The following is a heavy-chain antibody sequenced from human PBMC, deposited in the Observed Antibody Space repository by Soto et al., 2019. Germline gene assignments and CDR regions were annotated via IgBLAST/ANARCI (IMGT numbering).Heavy chain of an antibody. Sequence: EVQLVESVGGLVQPGGSLRLSCTASGFTVSTTYLSWVRQAPGKGLEWVSVIYSGGGTFYADSVKDRFTISRDTSKNTIYLQMNNVRAEDTAVYHCARDIGDAAEYWGQGTLVTVSS. V-gene: IGHV3-66*01. CDR1: GFTVSTTY. CDR3: ARDIGDAAEY. CDR2: IYSGGGT. D-gene: IGHD3-16*01. J-gene: IGHJ4*02.